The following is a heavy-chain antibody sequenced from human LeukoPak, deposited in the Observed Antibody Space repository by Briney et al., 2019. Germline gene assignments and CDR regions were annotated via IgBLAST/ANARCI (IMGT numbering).Heavy chain of an antibody. CDR2: IYYSGSA. Sequence: SETLSLTCTVPGGSISSFYWSWIRQPPGKGLEWIGYIYYSGSANYNPSLKSRVTISVDTSKNQFSLKLTSVTAADTAVYYCARGQGGGIDYWGQGTLVTVSS. CDR3: ARGQGGGIDY. D-gene: IGHD3-16*01. J-gene: IGHJ4*02. V-gene: IGHV4-59*01. CDR1: GGSISSFY.